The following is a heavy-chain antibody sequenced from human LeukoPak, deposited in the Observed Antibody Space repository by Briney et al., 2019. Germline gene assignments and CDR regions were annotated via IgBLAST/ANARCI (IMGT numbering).Heavy chain of an antibody. J-gene: IGHJ5*01. CDR2: ISASGGTT. CDR3: AKEPREYCSSTSCPNWFDS. V-gene: IGHV3-23*01. Sequence: ETLSLTCIVSGDSISNSGWSWGWIRQPPGKGLEWVSAISASGGTTYYADSVKGRFTISRDNSENTLFLQMNSLRAEDTAVYYCAKEPREYCSSTSCPNWFDSWGQGTLVTVSS. D-gene: IGHD2-2*01. CDR1: GDSISNSGWS.